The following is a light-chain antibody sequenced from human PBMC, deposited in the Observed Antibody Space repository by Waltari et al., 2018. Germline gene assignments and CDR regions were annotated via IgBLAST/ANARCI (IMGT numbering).Light chain of an antibody. CDR3: CSYVGRNIWV. Sequence: QSALTQPASVSGSPGQSITITCTGTSSDVGFYNLVSWYQQHPDKDPKLLVYEVIERPSGVSNSFSGSKSGTTASLTISGLQSEDEADYYCCSYVGRNIWVFGGGTKVTVL. CDR2: EVI. J-gene: IGLJ3*02. CDR1: SSDVGFYNL. V-gene: IGLV2-23*02.